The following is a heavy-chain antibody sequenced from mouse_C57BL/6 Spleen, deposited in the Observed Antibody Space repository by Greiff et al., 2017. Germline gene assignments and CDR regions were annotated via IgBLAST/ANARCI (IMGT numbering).Heavy chain of an antibody. CDR1: GFTFSNYW. CDR3: TGTPYYYAMDY. Sequence: EVQVVESGGGLVQPGGSMKLSCVASGFTFSNYWMNWVRQSPEKGLEWVAQIRLKSDNYATHYAESVKGRFTISRDDSKSSVYLQMNNLRAEDTGIYYCTGTPYYYAMDYWGQGTSVTVSS. J-gene: IGHJ4*01. V-gene: IGHV6-3*01. CDR2: IRLKSDNYAT.